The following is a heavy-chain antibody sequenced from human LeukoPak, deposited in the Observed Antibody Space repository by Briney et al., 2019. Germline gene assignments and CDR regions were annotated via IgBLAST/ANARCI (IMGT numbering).Heavy chain of an antibody. J-gene: IGHJ4*02. V-gene: IGHV4-34*01. CDR1: GGSFSGYY. CDR2: INHSGST. CDR3: ARGQWLVRRIFDY. Sequence: SETLSLTCPVYGGSFSGYYWSWIRKPPGRGLEWIGEINHSGSTNYNPSLKSRVTISVDTSKNQFSLKLSSVTAADTAVYYCARGQWLVRRIFDYWGQGTLVTVSS. D-gene: IGHD6-19*01.